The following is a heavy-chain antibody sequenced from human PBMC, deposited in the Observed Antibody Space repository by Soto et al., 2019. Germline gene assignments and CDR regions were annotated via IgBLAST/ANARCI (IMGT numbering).Heavy chain of an antibody. D-gene: IGHD2-2*01. Sequence: ASVKVFCKASGYTFTSYGISWVRQAPGQGLEWMGWISAYNGNTNYAQKLQGRVTMTTDTSTSTAYMELRSLRSDDTAVYYCARSDIVVVPAAPVDYWGQGTLVTVSS. CDR3: ARSDIVVVPAAPVDY. CDR2: ISAYNGNT. V-gene: IGHV1-18*04. J-gene: IGHJ4*02. CDR1: GYTFTSYG.